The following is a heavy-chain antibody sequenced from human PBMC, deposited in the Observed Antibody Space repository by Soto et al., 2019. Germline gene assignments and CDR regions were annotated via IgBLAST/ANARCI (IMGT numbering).Heavy chain of an antibody. Sequence: VGSLRLSCASSVFTFSSYAMHCVRHSPGKWLEWVAVISYDGSNKYYADSVKGRFTISRDNSKNTLYLQMNSLRAEDTAVYYCARMAVTTFYYYAMEVWGQGTTVIVSS. J-gene: IGHJ6*01. V-gene: IGHV3-30-3*01. CDR2: ISYDGSNK. CDR1: VFTFSSYA. D-gene: IGHD6-19*01. CDR3: ARMAVTTFYYYAMEV.